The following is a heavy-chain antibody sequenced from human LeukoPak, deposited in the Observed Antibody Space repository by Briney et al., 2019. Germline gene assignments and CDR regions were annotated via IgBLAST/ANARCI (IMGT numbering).Heavy chain of an antibody. V-gene: IGHV3-23*01. CDR3: AKVGGYDGGALDY. Sequence: TGGSLRLSCAASGFTFSSYAMSCVRQAPGKGLEWVSAISGSGGSTYYADSVKGRFTSSRDDSKNTLYLQMNSLRAEDTAVYYCAKVGGYDGGALDYWGQGSLVTVSS. CDR1: GFTFSSYA. CDR2: ISGSGGST. J-gene: IGHJ4*02. D-gene: IGHD5-12*01.